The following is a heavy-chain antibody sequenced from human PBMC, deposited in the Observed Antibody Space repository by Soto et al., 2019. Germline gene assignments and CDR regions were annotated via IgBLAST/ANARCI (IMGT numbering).Heavy chain of an antibody. V-gene: IGHV1-8*01. CDR3: ARGPVWGVKAPRVY. CDR2: MNPNSGNT. CDR1: GYTFTSYD. J-gene: IGHJ4*02. D-gene: IGHD3-16*01. Sequence: ASVKVSCKASGYTFTSYDINWVRQATGQGLEWMGWMNPNSGNTGYARKFQGRVTMTRNTSISTAYMELSSLRSEDTAVYYCARGPVWGVKAPRVYWGQGTLVTVSS.